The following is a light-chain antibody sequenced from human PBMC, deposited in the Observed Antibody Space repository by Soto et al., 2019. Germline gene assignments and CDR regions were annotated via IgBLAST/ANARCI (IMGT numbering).Light chain of an antibody. J-gene: IGKJ5*01. Sequence: EIMLTQSPVTLSLSPGERATLSCRASQSVSSDLAWYQQKPGQAPRLLIYEASNRATGIPARFSGSGSGTDFTLTISSLESEDSAVYYCQQNNRWPHITFGQGTRLEI. CDR1: QSVSSD. V-gene: IGKV3-11*01. CDR3: QQNNRWPHIT. CDR2: EAS.